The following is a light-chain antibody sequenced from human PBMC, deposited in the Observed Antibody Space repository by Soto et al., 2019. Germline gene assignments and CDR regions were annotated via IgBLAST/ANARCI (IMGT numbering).Light chain of an antibody. J-gene: IGLJ2*01. CDR3: SSYVRSTSFA. V-gene: IGLV2-8*01. Sequence: QSVLAQPPSASGSPGQSVPISCTGTSSDFGTYNFVSWYQQHPGKAPKLMIYEVNKRPSGVPDRFSGSKSGNTASLTVSGLQAEDEADYYCSSYVRSTSFAFGGGTKLTVL. CDR2: EVN. CDR1: SSDFGTYNF.